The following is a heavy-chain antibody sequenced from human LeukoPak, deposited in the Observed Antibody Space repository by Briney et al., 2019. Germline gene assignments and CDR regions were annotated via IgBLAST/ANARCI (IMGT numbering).Heavy chain of an antibody. J-gene: IGHJ4*02. V-gene: IGHV6-1*01. CDR2: TYYRSKWYN. CDR1: GDIVSHNSAA. D-gene: IGHD3-22*01. Sequence: TLSLTCAISGDIVSHNSAAWNWIRQSPSRGLEWLGRTYYRSKWYNDYAVSVKSRITINPDTSKNQFSLQLNSVTPEDTAVYYCARAWGDYYDSSGYYKDCFDYWGQGTLVTVSS. CDR3: ARAWGDYYDSSGYYKDCFDY.